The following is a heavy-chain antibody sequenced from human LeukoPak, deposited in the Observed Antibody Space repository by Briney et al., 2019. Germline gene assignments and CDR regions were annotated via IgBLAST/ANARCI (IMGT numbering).Heavy chain of an antibody. D-gene: IGHD6-13*01. Sequence: GRSLRLSCAASGFAFSTFGMEWVRQAPGKGLEWVAVISYDGSNKYYADSMKGRFTVSRDNSKNTLYLQMSSLRVEDTAVYYCAKRMGPSIAATDLDYWGQGTLVTVSS. CDR3: AKRMGPSIAATDLDY. CDR1: GFAFSTFG. V-gene: IGHV3-30*18. J-gene: IGHJ4*02. CDR2: ISYDGSNK.